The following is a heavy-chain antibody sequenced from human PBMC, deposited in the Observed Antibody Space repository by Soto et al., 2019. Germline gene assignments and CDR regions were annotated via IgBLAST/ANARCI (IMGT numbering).Heavy chain of an antibody. V-gene: IGHV3-33*01. CDR1: GFTFSSYG. CDR2: IWYDGSNK. Sequence: GGSLRLSCAASGFTFSSYGMHWVRQAPGKGLEWVAVIWYDGSNKYYADSVKGRFTISRDNSKNTLYLQMNSLRAEDTAVYYCARDSPGWYLGYYFDYWGQGTLVTVSS. D-gene: IGHD6-19*01. J-gene: IGHJ4*02. CDR3: ARDSPGWYLGYYFDY.